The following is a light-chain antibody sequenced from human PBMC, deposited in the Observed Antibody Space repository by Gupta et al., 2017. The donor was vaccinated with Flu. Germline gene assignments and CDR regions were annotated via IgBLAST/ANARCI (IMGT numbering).Light chain of an antibody. Sequence: ANSSCAGASAKSGSNTVNGYHQLPRTTPKLLIYSNNKRNSAVPERFSGSKYDTAASVATSGLQAEEEADYYCASGDDSRNSGVFGGGTKLTVL. CDR2: SNN. J-gene: IGLJ3*02. CDR3: ASGDDSRNSGV. CDR1: SAKSGSNT. V-gene: IGLV1-44*01.